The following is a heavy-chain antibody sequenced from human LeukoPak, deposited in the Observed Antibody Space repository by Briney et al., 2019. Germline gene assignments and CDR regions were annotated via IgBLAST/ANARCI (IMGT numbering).Heavy chain of an antibody. Sequence: SETLSLTCTVSGGSISSYYWSWIRQPPGKGLEWIGYIYYSGSTNYNPSLKSRVTISVDTSKNQFSLKLSSVTAADTAVYYCARDLKCSWYRDDAFDIWGQGTMVTVSS. CDR2: IYYSGST. V-gene: IGHV4-59*01. D-gene: IGHD6-13*01. CDR3: ARDLKCSWYRDDAFDI. CDR1: GGSISSYY. J-gene: IGHJ3*02.